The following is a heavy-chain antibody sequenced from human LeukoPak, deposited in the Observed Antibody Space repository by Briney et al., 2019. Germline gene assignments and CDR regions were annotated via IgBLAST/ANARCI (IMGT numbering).Heavy chain of an antibody. D-gene: IGHD6-13*01. CDR2: INHSGST. J-gene: IGHJ4*02. Sequence: SETLSLTCAVYGGSFSGYYWSWIRQPPGKGLEWIGEINHSGSTYYNPSLKSRVTISVDTSKNQFSLKLSSVTAADTAVYYCARSSSSSSWYFDYWGQGTLVTVSS. CDR3: ARSSSSSSWYFDY. V-gene: IGHV4-34*01. CDR1: GGSFSGYY.